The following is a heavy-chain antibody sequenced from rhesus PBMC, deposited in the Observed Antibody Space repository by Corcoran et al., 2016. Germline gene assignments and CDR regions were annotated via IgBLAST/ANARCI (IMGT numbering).Heavy chain of an antibody. D-gene: IGHD3-3*01. Sequence: QVQLQESGPGLVKPSETLSLTCAVSVGSLSATYSWNWIRQPPGKGLEWLGKIYGSSGSTYYNPSLKSRVTISKDTSKNQFSLNLNSVTAADTAVYYCARDRYNLSNVWGPGVLVTVSS. CDR3: ARDRYNLSNV. J-gene: IGHJ5-1*01. V-gene: IGHV4S7*01. CDR1: VGSLSATYS. CDR2: IYGSSGST.